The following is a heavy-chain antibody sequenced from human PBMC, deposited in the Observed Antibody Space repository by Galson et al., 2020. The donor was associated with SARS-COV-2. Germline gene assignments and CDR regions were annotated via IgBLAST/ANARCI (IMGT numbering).Heavy chain of an antibody. Sequence: GESLKISCAASGFTFSDRYMDWVRQAPGKGLEWVGRTRNKANSYTTEYAASVKGRFTISRDDSKNSLYLQMNSLKTEDTAVYYCAREGGYCSSTSCSYYGMDVWGQGTTVTVSS. J-gene: IGHJ6*02. CDR3: AREGGYCSSTSCSYYGMDV. CDR2: TRNKANSYTT. CDR1: GFTFSDRY. D-gene: IGHD2-2*01. V-gene: IGHV3-72*01.